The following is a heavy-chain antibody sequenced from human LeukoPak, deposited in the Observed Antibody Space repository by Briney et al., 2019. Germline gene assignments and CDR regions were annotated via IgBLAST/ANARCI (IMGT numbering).Heavy chain of an antibody. Sequence: ASVKVSCKASGYTFTGYYMHWVRQAPGQGLEWMGWINPNSGGTSYAQKFQGRVTMTRDTSISTAYMDLSRLRSDDTAVYYCARGVTARGFYYYMDVWGKGTTVTISS. D-gene: IGHD2-21*02. CDR3: ARGVTARGFYYYMDV. J-gene: IGHJ6*03. CDR2: INPNSGGT. V-gene: IGHV1-2*02. CDR1: GYTFTGYY.